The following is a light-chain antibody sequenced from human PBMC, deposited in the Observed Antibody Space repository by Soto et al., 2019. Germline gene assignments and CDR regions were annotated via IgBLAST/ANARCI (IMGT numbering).Light chain of an antibody. V-gene: IGLV1-47*01. Sequence: QSVLTQTPSASRTPGQSVTISCSGSNSNMGRNYVYWYQQVPGTAPKLLMYRNDVRPSGVPDRFTGSKSGTSASLAISGLLSEDDADYYCAVWDNSLNGVAFGGGTKVTVL. J-gene: IGLJ2*01. CDR2: RND. CDR1: NSNMGRNY. CDR3: AVWDNSLNGVA.